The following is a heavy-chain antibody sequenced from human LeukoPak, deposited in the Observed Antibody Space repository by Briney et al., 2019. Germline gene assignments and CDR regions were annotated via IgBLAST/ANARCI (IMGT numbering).Heavy chain of an antibody. CDR3: ARDGDGSRRLDY. CDR2: ISGSGGST. D-gene: IGHD5-24*01. Sequence: GSLRLSCAASGFTFDDYAMHWVRQAPGKGLEWDSAISGSGGSTYYADSVKGRFTISRDNAKNSLYLQMNSLRAEDTAVYYCARDGDGSRRLDYWGQGTLVTVSS. CDR1: GFTFDDYA. J-gene: IGHJ4*02. V-gene: IGHV3-23*01.